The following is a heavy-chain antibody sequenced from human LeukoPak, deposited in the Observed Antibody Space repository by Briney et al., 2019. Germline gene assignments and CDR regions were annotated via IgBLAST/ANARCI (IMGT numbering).Heavy chain of an antibody. D-gene: IGHD1-20*01. V-gene: IGHV4-39*01. J-gene: IGHJ4*02. CDR1: GGSISSSSYY. CDR3: ARRGYNWNAFRSLGGVDY. CDR2: IYYSGST. Sequence: PSETLSLTCTVSGGSISSSSYYWGWIRQPPGKGLEWIGSIYYSGSTYYNPSLKSRVTISVDTSKNQFSLKLSSVTAADTAVYYCARRGYNWNAFRSLGGVDYWGQGTLVTVSS.